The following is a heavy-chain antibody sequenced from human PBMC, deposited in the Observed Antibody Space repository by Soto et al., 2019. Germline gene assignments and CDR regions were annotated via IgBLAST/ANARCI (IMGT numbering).Heavy chain of an antibody. V-gene: IGHV4-31*03. J-gene: IGHJ5*02. CDR2: IYYSGST. D-gene: IGHD3-3*01. Sequence: QVQLQESGPGLVKPSQTLSLTCTVSGGSISSGGYYWSWIRQHPGKGLEWIGYIYYSGSTYYNPSLKSRVTISVDTSKNQFSLKLSSVTAADTAVYYCAREINSPQQTTIFAGFDPWGQGTLVTVSS. CDR3: AREINSPQQTTIFAGFDP. CDR1: GGSISSGGYY.